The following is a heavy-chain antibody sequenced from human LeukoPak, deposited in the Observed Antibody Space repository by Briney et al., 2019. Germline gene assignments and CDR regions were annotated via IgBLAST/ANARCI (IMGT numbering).Heavy chain of an antibody. J-gene: IGHJ4*02. CDR3: AREAYYYDTSGYVDY. V-gene: IGHV3-53*01. Sequence: GGSLRLSCAASGFSVRSNYMSWVRQAPGKGLEWVSVIYSGERTYYAESVEGRFTIHRDNSKNTLYLQMDSLRVEDTAVYYCAREAYYYDTSGYVDYWGQGTLVTVSS. D-gene: IGHD3-22*01. CDR1: GFSVRSNY. CDR2: IYSGERT.